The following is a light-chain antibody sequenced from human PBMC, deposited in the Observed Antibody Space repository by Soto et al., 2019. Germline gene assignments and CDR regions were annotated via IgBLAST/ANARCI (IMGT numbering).Light chain of an antibody. V-gene: IGKV3-15*01. Sequence: EKVMTQSPDTLSVSLGERATLSCRASQSVGTRLAWYQQKPGQAPRLLIYGASTRATGIPARFSGSGSGTEFTLTISSLQSEDSAVYYCQQYDVWPALTFGGGTRVEIK. CDR2: GAS. J-gene: IGKJ4*01. CDR1: QSVGTR. CDR3: QQYDVWPALT.